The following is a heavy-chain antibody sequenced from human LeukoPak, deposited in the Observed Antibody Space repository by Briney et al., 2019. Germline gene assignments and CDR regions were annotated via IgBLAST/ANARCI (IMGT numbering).Heavy chain of an antibody. J-gene: IGHJ2*01. D-gene: IGHD2-2*02. CDR3: ARDLGAGYTWYFDL. Sequence: EGSLRLSCAVSGFSFTSYSFTWVRQPPGRGLEWVSSISVGSTYIYYVDSVKGRFTLSRDNAKESLYLQMNSLRAEDTAVYYCARDLGAGYTWYFDLWGRGTLVTVSS. CDR2: ISVGSTYI. V-gene: IGHV3-21*01. CDR1: GFSFTSYS.